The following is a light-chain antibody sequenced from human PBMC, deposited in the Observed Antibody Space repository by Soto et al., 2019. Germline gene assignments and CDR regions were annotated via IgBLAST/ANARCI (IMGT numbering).Light chain of an antibody. CDR3: HQYGSSET. V-gene: IGKV3-20*01. CDR1: QSVSSNY. Sequence: EIVLTQSPGTLSLSPGERATFSCRASQSVSSNYLAWYQQKPGQAPRLLIHGASSRATGIPDRFSGSGSGTDFTLTISRLEPEDFAVYYCHQYGSSETFGQGTKVDIK. J-gene: IGKJ1*01. CDR2: GAS.